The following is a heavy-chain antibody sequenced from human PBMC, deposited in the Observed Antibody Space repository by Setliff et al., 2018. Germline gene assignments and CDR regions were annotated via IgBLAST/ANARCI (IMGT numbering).Heavy chain of an antibody. CDR3: AREGVDTRSSTDYRYYMDV. J-gene: IGHJ6*03. CDR1: GYTFTSFD. CDR2: TIPIFGTT. Sequence: ASVKVSCKASGYTFTSFDISWVRQAPGQGLEWMGGTIPIFGTTDYAQKFQGRVTIITDESTSTAYMELSSLTSADTAVYYCAREGVDTRSSTDYRYYMDVWGKGTTVTVSS. V-gene: IGHV1-69*05. D-gene: IGHD5-18*01.